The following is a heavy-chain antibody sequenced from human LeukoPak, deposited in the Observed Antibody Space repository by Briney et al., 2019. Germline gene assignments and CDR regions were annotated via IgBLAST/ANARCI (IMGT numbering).Heavy chain of an antibody. D-gene: IGHD1-14*01. V-gene: IGHV4-61*02. CDR2: LFSSGTT. CDR1: GGSFSSGDYS. J-gene: IGHJ4*02. CDR3: ARVLNPRGRPFDY. Sequence: PSQTLSLTCTVSGGSFSSGDYSWNWIRQPAGQGLEWIGRLFSSGTTNYNPSLKSRVTISVDTSKNQFSLKLSSVTAADTAVYYCARVLNPRGRPFDYWGQGTLVTVSS.